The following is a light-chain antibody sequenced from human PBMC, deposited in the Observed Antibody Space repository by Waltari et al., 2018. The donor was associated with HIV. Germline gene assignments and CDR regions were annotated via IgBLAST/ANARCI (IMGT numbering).Light chain of an antibody. V-gene: IGLV1-47*01. Sequence: QSVLTQPPSTSGTPGQRVPISCSGSRSNIGSNYVYWYQQLPGTAPKLLIYRNHQRPAGVPDRFSGSKSGTSASLDISGLRSEDEALYYCSTWGGSLSGPVFGGGTKLTVL. CDR1: RSNIGSNY. J-gene: IGLJ3*02. CDR3: STWGGSLSGPV. CDR2: RNH.